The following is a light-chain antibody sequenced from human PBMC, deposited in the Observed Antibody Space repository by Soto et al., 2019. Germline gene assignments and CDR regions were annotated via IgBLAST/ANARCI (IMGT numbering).Light chain of an antibody. Sequence: DIQMTQSPSTLSGSVGDRVTITCRASQTISSWLAWYQQKPGKAPKLLIYKVSTVKSGVPSRFSGSVSRTEFSLAISRLQPDYFATYYCQHSNSYSEAFGQGTKVEFK. V-gene: IGKV1-5*03. J-gene: IGKJ1*01. CDR2: KVS. CDR3: QHSNSYSEA. CDR1: QTISSW.